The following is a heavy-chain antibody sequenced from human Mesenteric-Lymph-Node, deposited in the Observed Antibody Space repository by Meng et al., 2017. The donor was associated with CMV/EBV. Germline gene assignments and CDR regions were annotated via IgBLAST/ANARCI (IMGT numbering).Heavy chain of an antibody. CDR1: GFTFRSYG. D-gene: IGHD6-6*01. J-gene: IGHJ4*02. CDR2: ISYDGSNK. V-gene: IGHV3-30*19. Sequence: GESLKISCAASGFTFRSYGMHWVRQAPGKGLEWVAVISYDGSNKYYADSVKGRFTISRDNSKNTLYLQMNSLRAEDTAVYYCAGQLDNYWGQGTLVTVSS. CDR3: AGQLDNY.